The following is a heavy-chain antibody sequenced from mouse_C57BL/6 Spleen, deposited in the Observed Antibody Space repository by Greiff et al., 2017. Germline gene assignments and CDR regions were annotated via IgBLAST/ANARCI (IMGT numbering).Heavy chain of an antibody. J-gene: IGHJ1*03. CDR2: ISDGGSYT. V-gene: IGHV5-4*01. Sequence: EVKLMESGGGLVKPGGSLKLSCAASGFTFSSYAMSWVRQTPEKRLEWVATISDGGSYTYYTDNVKGRFTISRDNAKNNLYLQMSHLKTEDTAMYYGTRDRYCDVWGTETTVTVSS. CDR1: GFTFSSYA. CDR3: TRDRYCDV.